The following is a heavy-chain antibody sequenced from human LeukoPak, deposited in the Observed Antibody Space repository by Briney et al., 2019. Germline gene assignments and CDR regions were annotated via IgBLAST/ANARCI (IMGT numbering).Heavy chain of an antibody. D-gene: IGHD3-10*01. CDR1: GFTFSSYG. CDR2: IRYDGRNK. Sequence: TGGSLRLSCAASGFTFSSYGMNWVRQAPGKGLEWVAFIRYDGRNKYYADSVRGRFTISRDNSKNTLSLQMTSLRADDTAVYYCARHLLWFGELSGGFDYWGQGTLATVSS. V-gene: IGHV3-30*02. CDR3: ARHLLWFGELSGGFDY. J-gene: IGHJ4*02.